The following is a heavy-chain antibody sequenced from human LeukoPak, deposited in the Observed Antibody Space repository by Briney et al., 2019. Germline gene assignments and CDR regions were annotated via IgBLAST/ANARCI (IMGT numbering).Heavy chain of an antibody. CDR2: ISWNSGSI. CDR1: GFTFDDYA. D-gene: IGHD5-18*01. CDR3: AKDMSVGYSYGYGIDY. Sequence: PGGSLRLSCAASGFTFDDYAMHWVRQAPGKGLEWVSGISWNSGSIGYADSVKGRFTISRDNAKNSLYLQMNSLRAEDTALYYCAKDMSVGYSYGYGIDYWGQGTLVTVSS. V-gene: IGHV3-9*01. J-gene: IGHJ4*02.